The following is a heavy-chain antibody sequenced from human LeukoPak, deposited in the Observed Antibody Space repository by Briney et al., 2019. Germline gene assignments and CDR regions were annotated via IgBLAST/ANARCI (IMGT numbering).Heavy chain of an antibody. V-gene: IGHV3-66*01. J-gene: IGHJ4*02. Sequence: GGSLRLSCAASGITVSSNYMSWVRQAPGKGLEWVSVIYSGGSTYYADSVKGRFTISRDTSKNTLYLQMNSLRAEDTAVYYCARGGVNYYFDYWGQGTLVTVSS. CDR1: GITVSSNY. CDR3: ARGGVNYYFDY. D-gene: IGHD1-20*01. CDR2: IYSGGST.